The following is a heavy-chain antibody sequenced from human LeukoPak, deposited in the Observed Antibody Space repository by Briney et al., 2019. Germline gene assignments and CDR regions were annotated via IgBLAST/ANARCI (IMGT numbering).Heavy chain of an antibody. Sequence: GGSLRLSYAASGFTFSTYGMHWVREAPGKGLEWVALIYYDGSNKYYADSVKGRFTVSRDNSKNTLYLQMNVLRAEDTGIYYCTREEVRAPLDNWGQGTLVTVSS. D-gene: IGHD3-10*01. CDR1: GFTFSTYG. V-gene: IGHV3-33*01. J-gene: IGHJ4*02. CDR2: IYYDGSNK. CDR3: TREEVRAPLDN.